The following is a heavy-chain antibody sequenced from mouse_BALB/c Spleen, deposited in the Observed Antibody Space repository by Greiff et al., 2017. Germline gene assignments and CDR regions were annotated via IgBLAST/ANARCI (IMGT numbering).Heavy chain of an antibody. J-gene: IGHJ3*01. CDR1: GYTFTSYW. CDR3: TTTTATAWFAY. CDR2: IYPSDSYT. Sequence: QVHVKQPGAELVRPGASVKLSCKASGYTFTSYWINWVKQRPGQGLEWIGNIYPSDSYTNYNQKFKDKATLTVDKSSSTAYMQLSSPTSEDSAVYYCTTTTATAWFAYWGQGTLVTVSA. V-gene: IGHV1-69*02. D-gene: IGHD1-2*01.